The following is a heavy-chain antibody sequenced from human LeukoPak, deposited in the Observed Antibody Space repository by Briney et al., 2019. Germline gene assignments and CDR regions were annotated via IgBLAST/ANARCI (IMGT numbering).Heavy chain of an antibody. J-gene: IGHJ1*01. V-gene: IGHV5-51*01. CDR3: ARPRYGDYSAVEH. CDR2: IYPRDSDT. D-gene: IGHD4-17*01. CDR1: GYSFTSYW. Sequence: GESLKISCKGSGYSFTSYWIGWVRQMPGKGLEWMGIIYPRDSDTRYSPSFEGQVTISVDKSISTAFLQWSSLKASDSAMYYCARPRYGDYSAVEHWGQGSLVTVSS.